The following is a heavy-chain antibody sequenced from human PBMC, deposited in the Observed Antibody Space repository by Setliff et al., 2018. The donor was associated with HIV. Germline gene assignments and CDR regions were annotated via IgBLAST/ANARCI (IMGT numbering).Heavy chain of an antibody. J-gene: IGHJ4*02. Sequence: PSETLSLTCAVSGYSISSGYYWSWIRQPAGKGLEWIGRIYTSGSTKYNPSLKSRLTISVDTSKNQFSLKLRSVTAADTAAYYCAREIPYSFGYYFDYWGQGTLVTVSS. D-gene: IGHD5-18*01. CDR1: GYSISSGYY. V-gene: IGHV4-61*02. CDR2: IYTSGST. CDR3: AREIPYSFGYYFDY.